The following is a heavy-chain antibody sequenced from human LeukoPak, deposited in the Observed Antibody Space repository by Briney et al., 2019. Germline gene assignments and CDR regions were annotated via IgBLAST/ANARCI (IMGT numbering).Heavy chain of an antibody. Sequence: SETLSLTCTVSGGSISSYFWGWIRQPPGKGLEWIGSIYYSGNTYYNPSLKSRVTISVDTSKNQFSLKLSSVTAADTAMYYCARLKEGIDYWGQGTLVTVSS. CDR3: ARLKEGIDY. J-gene: IGHJ4*02. V-gene: IGHV4-39*01. CDR1: GGSISSYF. CDR2: IYYSGNT. D-gene: IGHD3-10*01.